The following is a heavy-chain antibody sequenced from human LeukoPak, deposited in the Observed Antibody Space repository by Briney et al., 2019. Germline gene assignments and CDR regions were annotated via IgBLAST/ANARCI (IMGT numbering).Heavy chain of an antibody. CDR3: ARSAKYYYYYMDV. CDR2: INHSGST. D-gene: IGHD2-15*01. Sequence: SETLSLTCAVYGGSFSGYYWSWIRQPPGKGLEWIGEINHSGSTNYNPSLKSRVTISVDTSKNQFSLKLSSVTAADTAVYYCARSAKYYYYYMDVWGKGTTVTVSS. J-gene: IGHJ6*03. CDR1: GGSFSGYY. V-gene: IGHV4-34*01.